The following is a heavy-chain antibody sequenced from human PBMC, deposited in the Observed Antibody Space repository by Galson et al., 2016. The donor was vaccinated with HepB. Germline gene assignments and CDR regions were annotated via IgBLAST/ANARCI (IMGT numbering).Heavy chain of an antibody. CDR3: AKTLYGGVDY. D-gene: IGHD4-23*01. V-gene: IGHV3-23*01. Sequence: SLRLSCAASGLTFSNYAMSWVRQAPGKGLEWVSSISGSGGTTYYPDSVKGRFTISRDNSKNTLYLQMDSLRAEDTAVYYCAKTLYGGVDYWGQGTLVTVSS. CDR2: ISGSGGTT. CDR1: GLTFSNYA. J-gene: IGHJ4*02.